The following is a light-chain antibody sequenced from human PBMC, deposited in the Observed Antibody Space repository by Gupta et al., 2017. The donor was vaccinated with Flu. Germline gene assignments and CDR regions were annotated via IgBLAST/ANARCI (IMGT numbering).Light chain of an antibody. CDR3: SSYTGSVTV. Sequence: QSALTQPASVSGSPGQSITISCTGTSSDIGAYNYVSWYQQYPGKVPKLLIYEVSYRPSGISGRFSGSKSGNTASLTISGLQADDEADYFCSSYTGSVTVFGGGSKLTVL. J-gene: IGLJ2*01. CDR2: EVS. V-gene: IGLV2-14*01. CDR1: SSDIGAYNY.